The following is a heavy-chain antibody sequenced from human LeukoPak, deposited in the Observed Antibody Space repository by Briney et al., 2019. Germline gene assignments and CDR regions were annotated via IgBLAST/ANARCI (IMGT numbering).Heavy chain of an antibody. CDR3: ARDGAYSGSYRGLFDY. CDR2: ISNSSSYI. J-gene: IGHJ4*02. V-gene: IGHV3-21*06. D-gene: IGHD1-26*01. CDR1: GFTFSSYS. Sequence: SGGPLTLSCTASGFTFSSYSMNWVRQAPGKGLEWVSSISNSSSYIYYADSVKGRFTISRDNAKNSLYLQMNSLRAEDTAVYYCARDGAYSGSYRGLFDYWGQGTLVTVCS.